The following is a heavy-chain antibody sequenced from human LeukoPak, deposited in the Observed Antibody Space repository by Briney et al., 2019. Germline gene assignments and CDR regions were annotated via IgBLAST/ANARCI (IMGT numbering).Heavy chain of an antibody. J-gene: IGHJ4*02. D-gene: IGHD3-22*01. CDR3: ARRAGDYSPPYDY. Sequence: PGGSLRLACAVSGFTLSNYSMNWVRQAPGKWLEWISFISGSGFTIHYADSVKGRFTISRDTSKNTLYLQMNSLRTEDKAIYDCARRAGDYSPPYDYWGQATLVTVSS. CDR1: GFTLSNYS. V-gene: IGHV3-48*01. CDR2: ISGSGFTI.